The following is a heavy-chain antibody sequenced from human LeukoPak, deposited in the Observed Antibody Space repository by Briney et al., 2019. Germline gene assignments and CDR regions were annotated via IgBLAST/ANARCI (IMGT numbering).Heavy chain of an antibody. CDR2: IYHSGST. CDR3: ARSGYSYGFLGFAFDI. Sequence: PSETLSLTCTVSGYSISSGYYWGWIRQPPGKGLEWIGSIYHSGSTYYNPSLKSRVTISVDTSKNQFSLKLSSVTAADTAVYYCARSGYSYGFLGFAFDIWGQGTMVTVSS. V-gene: IGHV4-38-2*02. CDR1: GYSISSGYY. D-gene: IGHD5-18*01. J-gene: IGHJ3*02.